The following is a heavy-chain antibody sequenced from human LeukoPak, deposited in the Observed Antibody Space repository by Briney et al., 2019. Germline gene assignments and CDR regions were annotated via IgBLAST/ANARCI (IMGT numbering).Heavy chain of an antibody. CDR1: GFTFSSYW. CDR3: ARDRRGKQKDAFDI. CDR2: IKQDGSEK. Sequence: GGSLRLSCAASGFTFSSYWMSWVRQAPGKGLEWVANIKQDGSEKYYVDSVKGRFTISRDNAKNSLYLQMNSLRAEDTAVYYCARDRRGKQKDAFDIWGQGTMVTVSS. J-gene: IGHJ3*02. D-gene: IGHD3-10*01. V-gene: IGHV3-7*01.